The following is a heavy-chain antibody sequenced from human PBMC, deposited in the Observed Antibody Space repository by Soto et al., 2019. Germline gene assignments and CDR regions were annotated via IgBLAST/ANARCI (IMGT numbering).Heavy chain of an antibody. CDR2: ISWNSGSI. CDR3: AKAQWLVRFCFVY. V-gene: IGHV3-9*01. D-gene: IGHD6-19*01. CDR1: GFTFDDYA. Sequence: GGSLRLSCAASGFTFDDYAMHWVRQAPGKGLEWVSGISWNSGSIGYADSVKGRFTISRDNAKNSLYLQMNSLRAEDTALYYCAKAQWLVRFCFVYWGQGTLVTVSS. J-gene: IGHJ4*02.